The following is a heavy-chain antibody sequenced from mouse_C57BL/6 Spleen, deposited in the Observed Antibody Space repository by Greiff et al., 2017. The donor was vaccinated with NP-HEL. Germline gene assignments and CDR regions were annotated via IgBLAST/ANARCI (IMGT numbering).Heavy chain of an antibody. V-gene: IGHV5-4*01. CDR2: ISDGGSYT. CDR3: ARGWGDGYLPNWFAY. CDR1: GFTFSSYA. D-gene: IGHD2-3*01. Sequence: EVQRVESGGGLVKPGGSLKLSCAASGFTFSSYAMSWVRQTPEKRLEWVATISDGGSYTYYPDNVKGRFTLSRDNAKNNPYLQMSHLKSEDTAMYYCARGWGDGYLPNWFAYWGQGTLVTVSA. J-gene: IGHJ3*01.